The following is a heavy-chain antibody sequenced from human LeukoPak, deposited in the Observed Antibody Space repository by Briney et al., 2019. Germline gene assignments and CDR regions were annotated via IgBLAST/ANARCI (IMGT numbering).Heavy chain of an antibody. CDR2: IYYSGTT. CDR3: ARMSSSWYWFDP. J-gene: IGHJ5*02. D-gene: IGHD6-13*01. CDR1: GGPISNYY. V-gene: IGHV4-59*01. Sequence: SETLSLTCTVSGGPISNYYWSWIRQSPGKGLEWIGYIYYSGTTNYNPSLKSRVIISVDTSKNQFSLKLSSVTAADTAVYYCARMSSSWYWFDPWGQGTQVTVSS.